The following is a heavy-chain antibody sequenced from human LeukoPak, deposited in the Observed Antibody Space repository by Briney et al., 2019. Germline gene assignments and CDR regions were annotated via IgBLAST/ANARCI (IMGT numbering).Heavy chain of an antibody. CDR2: ITWNSGSI. J-gene: IGHJ4*02. Sequence: GGSLRLCCAASGFTFDDYAMHWVRQAPGKGLEWVSGITWNSGSIDYADSVKGRFTISRDNAKNSLYLQMNSLRAEDTALYYCAKSRSGGNYGDFDYWGQGTLVTVSS. D-gene: IGHD1-7*01. CDR1: GFTFDDYA. V-gene: IGHV3-9*01. CDR3: AKSRSGGNYGDFDY.